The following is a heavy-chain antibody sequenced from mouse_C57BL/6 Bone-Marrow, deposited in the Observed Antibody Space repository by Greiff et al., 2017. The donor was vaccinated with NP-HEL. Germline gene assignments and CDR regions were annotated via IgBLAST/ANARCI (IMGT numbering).Heavy chain of an antibody. CDR3: ARGPYYSNLDY. Sequence: VQLKESGPGLVKPSQSLSLTCSVTGYSITSGYYWNWIRQFPGNKLEWMGYISYDGSNNYNPSLQNRISITRDTSKNQFFLKLNSVTTEDTATYYCARGPYYSNLDYWGQGTTLTVSS. CDR2: ISYDGSN. CDR1: GYSITSGYY. D-gene: IGHD2-5*01. J-gene: IGHJ2*01. V-gene: IGHV3-6*01.